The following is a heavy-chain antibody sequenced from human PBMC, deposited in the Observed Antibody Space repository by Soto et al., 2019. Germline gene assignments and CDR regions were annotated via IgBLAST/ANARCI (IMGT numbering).Heavy chain of an antibody. CDR3: ERTRDNNINYYYXLDV. J-gene: IGHJ6*02. Sequence: ETLSLPCTVSGASFSSATYYWNWIRQPPGKPREFSGCIYYSGSTNDNPSLKSLVTISLDTSNDQFSRKLSSVTAADTAVYYCERTRDNNINYYYXLDVGGPGTTVXVXS. CDR1: GASFSSATYY. CDR2: IYYSGST. D-gene: IGHD1-20*01. V-gene: IGHV4-61*01.